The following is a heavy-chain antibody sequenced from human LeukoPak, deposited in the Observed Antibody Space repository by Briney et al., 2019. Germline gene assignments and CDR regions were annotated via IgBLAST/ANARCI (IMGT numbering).Heavy chain of an antibody. J-gene: IGHJ5*02. D-gene: IGHD2-15*01. CDR2: IIPIFGTA. V-gene: IGHV1-69*05. Sequence: SLKVSCKASGGTFSRYAISWVRQVPGQGLEWMGGIIPIFGTANYAQKFQGRVTITTDESTSTAYMELSSLRSEDTAVYYCARLVAANWFDPWGQGTLVTVSS. CDR1: GGTFSRYA. CDR3: ARLVAANWFDP.